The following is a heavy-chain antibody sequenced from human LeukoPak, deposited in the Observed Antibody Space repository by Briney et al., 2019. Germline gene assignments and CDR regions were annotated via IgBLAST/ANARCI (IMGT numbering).Heavy chain of an antibody. Sequence: GSLRLSCAASGFTLTTYSMHWVRQAPGKGLEWVSSITSSSTYIFYADSVKGRFTISRDNAKNSLYLQMSSLRAEDTAVYYCVREGYNSFYFDYWGQGTLVTVSS. CDR2: ITSSSTYI. J-gene: IGHJ4*02. CDR1: GFTLTTYS. V-gene: IGHV3-21*01. CDR3: VREGYNSFYFDY. D-gene: IGHD5-24*01.